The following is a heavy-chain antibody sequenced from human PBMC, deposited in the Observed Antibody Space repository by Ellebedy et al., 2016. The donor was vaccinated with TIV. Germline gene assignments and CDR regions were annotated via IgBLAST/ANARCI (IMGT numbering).Heavy chain of an antibody. D-gene: IGHD3-3*01. CDR1: GFTFDDYA. CDR3: AKGPYYDFWSGYLNFDY. J-gene: IGHJ4*02. Sequence: SLKISXAASGFTFDDYAMHWVRQAPGKGLEWVSGISWNSGSIGYADSVKGRFTISRDNAKNSLYLQMNSLRAEDTALYYCAKGPYYDFWSGYLNFDYWGQGTLVTVSS. V-gene: IGHV3-9*01. CDR2: ISWNSGSI.